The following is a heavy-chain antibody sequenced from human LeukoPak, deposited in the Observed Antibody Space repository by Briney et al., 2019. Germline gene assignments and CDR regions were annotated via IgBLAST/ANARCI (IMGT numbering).Heavy chain of an antibody. Sequence: SGGSLRLSCAASGFTFDDYGMSWVRQAPGKGLEWVSGINWNGGSTGYADSVKGRFTISRDNAKNSLYLQMNSLRAEDTALYHCARDPLTSHDYGDYYYYGMDVWGQGTTVTVSS. D-gene: IGHD4-17*01. CDR1: GFTFDDYG. J-gene: IGHJ6*02. CDR3: ARDPLTSHDYGDYYYYGMDV. CDR2: INWNGGST. V-gene: IGHV3-20*01.